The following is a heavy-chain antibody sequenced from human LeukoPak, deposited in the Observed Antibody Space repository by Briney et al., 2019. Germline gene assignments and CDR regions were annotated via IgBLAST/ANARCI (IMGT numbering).Heavy chain of an antibody. Sequence: GGSLRLSCAASGFTVSSNYMSWVRQAPGKGLEWVANIKQDGSEKYYVDSVKGRFTISRDNAKNSLYLQMSSLRAEDTAVYYCAREDLLVPYYYNDLDVWGQGTTVTVSS. V-gene: IGHV3-7*03. CDR3: AREDLLVPYYYNDLDV. CDR2: IKQDGSEK. J-gene: IGHJ6*02. CDR1: GFTVSSNY. D-gene: IGHD1-26*01.